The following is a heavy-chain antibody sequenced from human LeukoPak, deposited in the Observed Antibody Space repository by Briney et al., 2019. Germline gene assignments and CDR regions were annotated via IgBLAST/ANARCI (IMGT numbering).Heavy chain of an antibody. Sequence: GGSLRLSCAASGFTFSSYEMNWVRQAPGKGLEWVSYISSSGSTIYYADSVKGRFTISRDNSKNTLYLQMNSLRAEDTAVYYCAKDTIVVVPAAMQGDGYWGQGTLVTVSS. V-gene: IGHV3-48*03. CDR1: GFTFSSYE. D-gene: IGHD2-2*01. CDR2: ISSSGSTI. CDR3: AKDTIVVVPAAMQGDGY. J-gene: IGHJ4*02.